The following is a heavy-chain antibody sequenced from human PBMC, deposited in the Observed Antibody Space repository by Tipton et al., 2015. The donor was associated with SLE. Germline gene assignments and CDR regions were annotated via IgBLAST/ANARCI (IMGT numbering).Heavy chain of an antibody. J-gene: IGHJ3*02. Sequence: TLSLTCSVSGDSIRNQYWNWIRQSPGKGLEWIGNIYKTGRTNYNPSLKSRVTISVDTSKNQFSLKLSSVTAADTAVYYCARVLRFLEWLSDAFDIWGQGTMVTVSS. V-gene: IGHV4-4*09. CDR2: IYKTGRT. D-gene: IGHD3-3*01. CDR1: GDSIRNQY. CDR3: ARVLRFLEWLSDAFDI.